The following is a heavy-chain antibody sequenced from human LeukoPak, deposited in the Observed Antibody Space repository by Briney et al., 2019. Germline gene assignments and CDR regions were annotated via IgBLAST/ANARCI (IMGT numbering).Heavy chain of an antibody. J-gene: IGHJ4*02. V-gene: IGHV3-11*01. D-gene: IGHD3-22*01. CDR2: ISSSGSTI. CDR1: GFTFSDYY. Sequence: GGSLRPSCAASGFTFSDYYMSWIRQAPGKGLEWVSYISSSGSTIYYADSVKGRFTVSRDNAKDSLYLQMNSLRAEDTAVYYCARDHTYYYDNSGYYDDYWGQGTLVTVSS. CDR3: ARDHTYYYDNSGYYDDY.